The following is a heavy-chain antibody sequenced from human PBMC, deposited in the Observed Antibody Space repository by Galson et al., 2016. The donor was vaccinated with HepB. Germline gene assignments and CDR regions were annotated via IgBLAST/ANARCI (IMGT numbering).Heavy chain of an antibody. CDR2: IYYSGLT. D-gene: IGHD3-16*01. CDR1: GGSVRDGSYY. Sequence: SETLSLTCTVSGGSVRDGSYYWGWIRQPPGKGLEWIGSIYYSGLTYYKPSLKSRVTISVDTFKDQFSLKLTSVTAADTAVYYCARQGGPDNWPDPGGQGTLVIVSS. J-gene: IGHJ5*02. V-gene: IGHV4-39*01. CDR3: ARQGGPDNWPDP.